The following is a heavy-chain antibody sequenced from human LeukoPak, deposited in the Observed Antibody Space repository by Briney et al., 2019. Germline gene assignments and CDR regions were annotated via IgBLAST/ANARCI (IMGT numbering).Heavy chain of an antibody. Sequence: SETLSLTCSVSGGSISTYYWSWIRQPPGKGLEWIGEINHSGSTNYNPSLKSRVTISVDTSKNQFSLKLSSVTAADTAVYYCARGLRFWSGYYGYWGQGTLVTVSS. CDR3: ARGLRFWSGYYGY. D-gene: IGHD3-3*01. CDR1: GGSISTYY. V-gene: IGHV4-34*01. CDR2: INHSGST. J-gene: IGHJ4*02.